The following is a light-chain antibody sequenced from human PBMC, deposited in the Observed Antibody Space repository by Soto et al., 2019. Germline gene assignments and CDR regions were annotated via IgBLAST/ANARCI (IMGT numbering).Light chain of an antibody. CDR3: HQYGFSPVT. CDR2: GAS. Sequence: EIVLTQSPGTLSLSPGERATLSCRASQGVDNYLAWYQQKPVQAPRLLIYGASSRATGIPDRFSGSGYGTDFTLTISRLEPEDFAVYYCHQYGFSPVTFGQGTTVEIK. V-gene: IGKV3-20*01. CDR1: QGVDNY. J-gene: IGKJ1*01.